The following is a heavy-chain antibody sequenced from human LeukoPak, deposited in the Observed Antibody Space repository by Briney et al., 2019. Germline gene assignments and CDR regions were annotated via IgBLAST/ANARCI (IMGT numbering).Heavy chain of an antibody. Sequence: PSETLSLTCTVSGGSISSSSYYWGWIRQPPGKGLEWIGSIYYSGSTYYNPSLKSRVTISVDTSKNQFSLKLSSVTAADTAVYYCARHAGLDYYGMDVWGQGTTVTVSS. V-gene: IGHV4-39*01. CDR1: GGSISSSSYY. CDR2: IYYSGST. CDR3: ARHAGLDYYGMDV. D-gene: IGHD6-19*01. J-gene: IGHJ6*02.